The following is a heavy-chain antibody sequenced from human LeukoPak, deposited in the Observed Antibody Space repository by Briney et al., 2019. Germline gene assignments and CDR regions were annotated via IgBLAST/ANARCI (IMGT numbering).Heavy chain of an antibody. CDR3: ARDRVYAFDI. V-gene: IGHV3-23*01. Sequence: GGSLRLSCAASGFSFSSYAMSWVRQAPGEGLEWVSGMSGSGGSTYYVDSVKGRFTISRDNAKNSLFLQMNSLRAEDTAVYYCARDRVYAFDIWGQGTVVTVSS. CDR2: MSGSGGST. J-gene: IGHJ3*02. CDR1: GFSFSSYA.